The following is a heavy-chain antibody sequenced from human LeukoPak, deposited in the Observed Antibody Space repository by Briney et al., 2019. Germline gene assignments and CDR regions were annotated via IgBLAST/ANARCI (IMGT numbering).Heavy chain of an antibody. D-gene: IGHD3-10*01. CDR2: INPNSGGT. CDR3: ASSGSGSYWTHYY. J-gene: IGHJ4*02. CDR1: GYTFTGYY. Sequence: ASVKVSCKASGYTFTGYYMHWVRQAPGQGLEWMGWINPNSGGTNYAQKVQGRVTMTRDTSISTAYMELSRLRSDDTAVYYCASSGSGSYWTHYYWGQGTLVTVSS. V-gene: IGHV1-2*02.